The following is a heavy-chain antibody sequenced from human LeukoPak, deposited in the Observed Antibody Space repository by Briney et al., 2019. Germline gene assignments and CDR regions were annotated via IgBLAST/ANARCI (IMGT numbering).Heavy chain of an antibody. CDR1: GSMYNYY. D-gene: IGHD3-16*01. V-gene: IGHV4-59*12. J-gene: IGHJ4*02. CDR2: IYYSGST. Sequence: SETLSLTCTVSGSMYNYYWSRIRQPPGKGLEWIGYIYYSGSTNYNPSLKSRVTMSLDTSKSQVSLKLNSVTTADTAVYYCAREGNVLDYWGQGTLVTVSS. CDR3: AREGNVLDY.